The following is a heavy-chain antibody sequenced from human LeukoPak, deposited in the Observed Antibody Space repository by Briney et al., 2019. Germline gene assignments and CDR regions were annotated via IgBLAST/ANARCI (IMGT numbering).Heavy chain of an antibody. Sequence: PGGSLRLSCAASGFTFSSYAMSWVRQAPGKGLEWVSAISGSGGSTYYADSVKGRFTISRDNAKNSLYLQMNSLRAEDTAVYYCARDQTVTYSSSQEVYYWGQGTLVTVSS. CDR2: ISGSGGST. CDR1: GFTFSSYA. V-gene: IGHV3-23*01. D-gene: IGHD6-13*01. CDR3: ARDQTVTYSSSQEVYY. J-gene: IGHJ4*02.